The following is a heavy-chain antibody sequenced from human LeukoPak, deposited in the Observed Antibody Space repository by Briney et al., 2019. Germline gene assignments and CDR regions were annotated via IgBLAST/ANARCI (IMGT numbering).Heavy chain of an antibody. Sequence: PSETLSLTCTVSGYSISSGYYWGWIRQPPGKGLEWIGYIYHSGSTYYNPSLKSRVTISVDTSKNQFSLNLSSVTTADTAVYYCARTMVRGVITLEPSWFDPWGQGTLVTVSS. CDR3: ARTMVRGVITLEPSWFDP. CDR2: IYHSGST. D-gene: IGHD3-10*01. V-gene: IGHV4-38-2*02. CDR1: GYSISSGYY. J-gene: IGHJ5*02.